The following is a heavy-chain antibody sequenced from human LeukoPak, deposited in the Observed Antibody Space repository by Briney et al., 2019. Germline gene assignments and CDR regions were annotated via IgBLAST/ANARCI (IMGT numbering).Heavy chain of an antibody. D-gene: IGHD4-17*01. CDR2: VHLDGRT. J-gene: IGHJ5*02. CDR1: GGSVINTNW. Sequence: SETLSLTCGVSGGSVINTNWWTWVRQPPGKGLEWIGEVHLDGRTNYNPSLESRLTMSVDVSENQVSLKLTSVTAADTAVYYCARDKTGGYGDLNWFDPWGQGTLVTVSS. V-gene: IGHV4-4*02. CDR3: ARDKTGGYGDLNWFDP.